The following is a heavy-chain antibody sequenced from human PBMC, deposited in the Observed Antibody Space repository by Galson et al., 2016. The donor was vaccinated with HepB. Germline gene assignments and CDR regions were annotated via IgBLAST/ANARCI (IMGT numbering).Heavy chain of an antibody. V-gene: IGHV4-61*10. D-gene: IGHD6-13*01. CDR1: GGSISSGGYY. CDR2: IHFSGHT. CDR3: AREKVGSRGFDD. Sequence: EPLSLTCTVSGGSISSGGYYWSWIRRPAGKGLEWIGHIHFSGHTNYSPSLKSRVTISVDTSKNQFSLKLNSVTAADTAIYYCAREKVGSRGFDDWGQGTLVTVSS. J-gene: IGHJ4*02.